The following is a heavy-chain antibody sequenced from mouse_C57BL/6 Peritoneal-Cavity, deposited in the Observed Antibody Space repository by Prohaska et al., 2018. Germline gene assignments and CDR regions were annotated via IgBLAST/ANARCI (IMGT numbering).Heavy chain of an antibody. Sequence: QVQLQHPVAELVRPGSSVKLSCKASRYTFTSYWMYWVKQSPVHGFECICNIYPSDSETHENEKFKDKATLTVEKSSRTAYMQHSSLTSEDSAVYYCACNYDAMDYWGQGTSVTVSS. V-gene: IGHV1-61*01. CDR1: RYTFTSYW. CDR2: IYPSDSET. D-gene: IGHD2-1*01. CDR3: ACNYDAMDY. J-gene: IGHJ4*01.